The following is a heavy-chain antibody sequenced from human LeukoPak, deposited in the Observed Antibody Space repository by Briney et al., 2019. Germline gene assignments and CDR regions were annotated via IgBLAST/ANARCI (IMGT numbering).Heavy chain of an antibody. CDR3: ARDLVATITRFDY. CDR2: ISSSGSTI. V-gene: IGHV3-11*01. Sequence: SGGSLRLSCAASGFTFSDYYMSWLRQAPGKGLEWVSYISSSGSTIYYADSVKGRFTISRDNAKNSLYLQMNSLRAEDTAVYYCARDLVATITRFDYWGQGTLVTVSS. CDR1: GFTFSDYY. D-gene: IGHD5-24*01. J-gene: IGHJ4*02.